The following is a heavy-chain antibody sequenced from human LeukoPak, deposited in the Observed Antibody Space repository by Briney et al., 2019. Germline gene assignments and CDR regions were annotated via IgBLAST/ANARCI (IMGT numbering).Heavy chain of an antibody. V-gene: IGHV3-23*01. CDR1: GFTFSTYW. J-gene: IGHJ4*02. CDR3: AKVAYYDLSYFDY. CDR2: ISGSGGST. Sequence: GGSLRPSCAASGFTFSTYWMHWVRQAPGKGLEWVSAISGSGGSTYYADSVKGRFTISRDNSKNTLYLQMNSLRAEDTAVYYCAKVAYYDLSYFDYWGQGTLVTVSS. D-gene: IGHD3-3*01.